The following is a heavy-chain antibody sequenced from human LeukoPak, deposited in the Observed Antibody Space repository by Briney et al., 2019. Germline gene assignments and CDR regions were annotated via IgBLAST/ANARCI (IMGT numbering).Heavy chain of an antibody. Sequence: PSETLSLTCTVSGGSISSYYWSWIRQPAGEGLEWIGRIYTSGSTNYNPSLKSRVTMSVDTSKNQFSLKLSSVTAADTAVYYCASSPLYDGSGYWTLFDYWGQGTLVTVSS. CDR3: ASSPLYDGSGYWTLFDY. J-gene: IGHJ4*02. CDR1: GGSISSYY. D-gene: IGHD3-22*01. CDR2: IYTSGST. V-gene: IGHV4-4*07.